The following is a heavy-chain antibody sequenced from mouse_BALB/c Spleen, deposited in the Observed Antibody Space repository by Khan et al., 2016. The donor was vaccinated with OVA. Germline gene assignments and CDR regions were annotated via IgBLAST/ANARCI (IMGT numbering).Heavy chain of an antibody. D-gene: IGHD4-1*01. J-gene: IGHJ3*01. V-gene: IGHV1-77*01. CDR2: IYPGSDGT. Sequence: QVQLQQSGPELVKPGASVKMSCKASGYIFTDYVMNWVKQRTGQGLEWIGQIYPGSDGTYYNEKFKDKATLTADRSSSTAHMQLNSLTSEDSAVYFGARGGWDVFAYWGQGTLVTVSA. CDR3: ARGGWDVFAY. CDR1: GYIFTDYV.